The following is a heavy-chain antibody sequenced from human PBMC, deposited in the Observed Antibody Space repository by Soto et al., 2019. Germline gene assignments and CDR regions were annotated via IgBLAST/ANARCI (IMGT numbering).Heavy chain of an antibody. CDR2: IYYSGST. CDR3: ARDSLFYGDYRDYYYGMDV. Sequence: SETLSLTCTVSGGSISSGDYYWSWIRQPPGKGLEWIGYIYYSGSTYYNPSLKSRVTISVDTSKNQISLKLSSVTAADTAVYYCARDSLFYGDYRDYYYGMDVWGQGTTVTVSS. D-gene: IGHD4-17*01. V-gene: IGHV4-30-4*01. CDR1: GGSISSGDYY. J-gene: IGHJ6*02.